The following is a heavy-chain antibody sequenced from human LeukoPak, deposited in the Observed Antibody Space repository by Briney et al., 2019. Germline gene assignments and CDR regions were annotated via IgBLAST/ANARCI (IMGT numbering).Heavy chain of an antibody. Sequence: PGGSLRLSCAASGFTFSSYGMHWVRQAPGKGLEWVAVISYDGSNKYYADSVKGRFTISRDNSKNTLYLQMNSLRAEDTAVYYCATIAARPEDWFDPWGQGTLVTVSS. D-gene: IGHD6-6*01. CDR3: ATIAARPEDWFDP. V-gene: IGHV3-30*03. J-gene: IGHJ5*02. CDR2: ISYDGSNK. CDR1: GFTFSSYG.